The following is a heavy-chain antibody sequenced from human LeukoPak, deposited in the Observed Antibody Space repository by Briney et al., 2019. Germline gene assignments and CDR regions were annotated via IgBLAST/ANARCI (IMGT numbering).Heavy chain of an antibody. D-gene: IGHD1-26*01. J-gene: IGHJ4*02. V-gene: IGHV3-23*01. Sequence: QPGGSLRLSCAASGFTFSSYAMSWVRQAPGKGLEWVSSISDTGGSTYYADSVKGRFTISRDNAKNSLYLQMNSLRAEDTAVYYCARDYSGSYRPDYWGQGTLVTVSS. CDR2: ISDTGGST. CDR3: ARDYSGSYRPDY. CDR1: GFTFSSYA.